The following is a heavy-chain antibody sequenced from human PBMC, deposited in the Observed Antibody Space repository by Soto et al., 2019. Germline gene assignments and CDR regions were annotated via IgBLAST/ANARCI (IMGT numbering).Heavy chain of an antibody. J-gene: IGHJ3*02. Sequence: GEALKISCKGSGYSFTSYWIGWVRQMPGKGLEWMGISYPGDSDTRYSPSFQGQVTISADKSISTAYLQWSSLKASDTAMYYCARHPRRDSSGWFRDAFDIWGQGTMVTVSS. V-gene: IGHV5-51*01. CDR3: ARHPRRDSSGWFRDAFDI. D-gene: IGHD6-19*01. CDR2: SYPGDSDT. CDR1: GYSFTSYW.